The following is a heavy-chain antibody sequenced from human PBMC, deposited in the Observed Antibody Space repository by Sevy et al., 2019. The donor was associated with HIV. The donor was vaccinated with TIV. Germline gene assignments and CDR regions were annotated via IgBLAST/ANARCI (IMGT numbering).Heavy chain of an antibody. CDR3: ASQRGGYERLYYFDY. D-gene: IGHD5-12*01. CDR2: MSNTGATI. Sequence: GGSLRLSCAASGFSFSIYSMNWVRQAPGKGLEWLSYMSNTGATIHYAASVKGRFTISRDNAKNSLYLQMNSLRAEDTAVYYCASQRGGYERLYYFDYWGQGTLVTVSS. V-gene: IGHV3-48*01. CDR1: GFSFSIYS. J-gene: IGHJ4*02.